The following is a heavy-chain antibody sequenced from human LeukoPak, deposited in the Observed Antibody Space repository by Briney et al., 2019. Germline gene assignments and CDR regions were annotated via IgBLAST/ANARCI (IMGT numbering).Heavy chain of an antibody. Sequence: ASVKLSCKASGYTFTSYDINWVRQATGQGLEWMGWMNPNSGNTGYAQKFQGRVTMNRNTSISTAYMELCSLRSEDTDVYYCARSLYGGAADDYWGQGTLVTVSS. CDR1: GYTFTSYD. CDR2: MNPNSGNT. V-gene: IGHV1-8*01. D-gene: IGHD3-16*01. CDR3: ARSLYGGAADDY. J-gene: IGHJ4*02.